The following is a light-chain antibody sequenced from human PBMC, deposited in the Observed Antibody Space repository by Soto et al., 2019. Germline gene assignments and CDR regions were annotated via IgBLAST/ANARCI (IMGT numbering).Light chain of an antibody. J-gene: IGKJ4*01. Sequence: DIQMTQSPSSLSASVGDRVTITCRASQSISKYVNWYQHKPGKAPTVLIHAASSLQSGVPSRFSGSGSGTDFCLTIRSLQPEDFAVYYCQQSHSKPLTYGGGTKVDIK. CDR3: QQSHSKPLT. V-gene: IGKV1-39*01. CDR1: QSISKY. CDR2: AAS.